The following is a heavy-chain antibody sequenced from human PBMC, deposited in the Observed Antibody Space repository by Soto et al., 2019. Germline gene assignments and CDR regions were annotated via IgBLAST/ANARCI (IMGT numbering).Heavy chain of an antibody. V-gene: IGHV4-31*03. CDR1: GGSISSGGYY. CDR3: ARSGYSYGPNPLLY. Sequence: QVQLQESGSGLVKPSQTLSLTCTVSGGSISSGGYYWSWIRQHPGKGLEWIGYIYYSGSTYYNPSLKGRVTISVDTSKNQFSLKLSSVTAADTAVYYCARSGYSYGPNPLLYWGQGTLVTVSS. CDR2: IYYSGST. J-gene: IGHJ4*02. D-gene: IGHD5-18*01.